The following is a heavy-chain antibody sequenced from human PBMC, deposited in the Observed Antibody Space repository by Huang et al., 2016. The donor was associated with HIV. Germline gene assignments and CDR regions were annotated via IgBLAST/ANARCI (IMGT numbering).Heavy chain of an antibody. J-gene: IGHJ4*02. CDR2: IDYSGST. V-gene: IGHV4-59*11. D-gene: IGHD3-3*01. CDR3: ARDHHDFWRGYRRMYFFDH. CDR1: GGSISTHY. Sequence: QVQLQESGPGLVKPSETLSLTCTVSGGSISTHYWSWIRQPPGKGLEWIGSIDYSGSTNDSPSLKSGVTILLETSKNQFSLRVNSVTAADTAMYYCARDHHDFWRGYRRMYFFDHWGQGTLVTVSS.